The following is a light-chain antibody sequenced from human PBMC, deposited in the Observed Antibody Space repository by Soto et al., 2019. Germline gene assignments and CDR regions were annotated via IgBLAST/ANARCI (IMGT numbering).Light chain of an antibody. Sequence: EIVMTQSPTTLSLSSGEKGTPHCPASQRISSNLAWYQQKPGQAPRLLIYGASTRATGIPARFSGSGSGTEFTLTISGLQSEDFALYYCQQYNIWPPYTFGQGTKVDIK. J-gene: IGKJ2*01. V-gene: IGKV3-15*01. CDR3: QQYNIWPPYT. CDR2: GAS. CDR1: QRISSN.